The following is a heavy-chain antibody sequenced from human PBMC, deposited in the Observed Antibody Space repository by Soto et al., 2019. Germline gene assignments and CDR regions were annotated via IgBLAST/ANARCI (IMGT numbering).Heavy chain of an antibody. V-gene: IGHV3-9*01. D-gene: IGHD2-2*01. Sequence: EVQLVESGGGLVQPGRSLRLSCAASGFTFDDYAMHWVRQAPGKGLEWVSGISWNSGSTGYADSVKGRFTISRDNAKNCLYLQMNSLRAEDTGLYYCAKESSLSLNGSRERGYYDYYMDVWGKGTTVTVSS. CDR3: AKESSLSLNGSRERGYYDYYMDV. J-gene: IGHJ6*03. CDR1: GFTFDDYA. CDR2: ISWNSGST.